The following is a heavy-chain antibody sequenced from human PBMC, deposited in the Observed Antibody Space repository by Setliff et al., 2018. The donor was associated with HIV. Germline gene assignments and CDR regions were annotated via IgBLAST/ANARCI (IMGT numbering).Heavy chain of an antibody. CDR1: SDSISSSY. Sequence: KTSETLSLTCTVSSDSISSSYWTWIRQPPGQGLEWIGYVHHSGSTKYNASLRSRVTMSVDTSKNLFSLTLRSVTAADTAVYYCASAGPYCGDDCPYNWLTPWGQGTQVTVSS. D-gene: IGHD2-21*02. CDR3: ASAGPYCGDDCPYNWLTP. CDR2: VHHSGST. J-gene: IGHJ5*02. V-gene: IGHV4-59*01.